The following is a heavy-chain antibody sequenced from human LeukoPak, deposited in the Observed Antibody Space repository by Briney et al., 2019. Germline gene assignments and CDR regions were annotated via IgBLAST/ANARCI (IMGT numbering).Heavy chain of an antibody. D-gene: IGHD2-2*01. Sequence: GASVKVSCMASGYSLTSYGISWVRQAHGQGLEWMGWISAYNGNTNYAQKVQGRVTMTTDTSTSTAYMELRSLRSDDTAVYYCARDRGGTTSNWFDPWGQGTLVTVSS. CDR2: ISAYNGNT. V-gene: IGHV1-18*01. J-gene: IGHJ5*02. CDR3: ARDRGGTTSNWFDP. CDR1: GYSLTSYG.